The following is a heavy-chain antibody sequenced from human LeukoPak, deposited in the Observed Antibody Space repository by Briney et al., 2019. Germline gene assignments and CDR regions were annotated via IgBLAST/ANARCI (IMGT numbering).Heavy chain of an antibody. CDR2: ISGSGGST. Sequence: GGSLRLSCTGSGFTFSSYAMSWVRQAPGKGLEWVSAISGSGGSTYYADSVKGRFTISRDNSKNTLYLQMNSLRAEDTAVYYCAKDRDYGDYGYFDYWGQGTLVTVSS. CDR1: GFTFSSYA. V-gene: IGHV3-23*01. J-gene: IGHJ4*02. CDR3: AKDRDYGDYGYFDY. D-gene: IGHD4-17*01.